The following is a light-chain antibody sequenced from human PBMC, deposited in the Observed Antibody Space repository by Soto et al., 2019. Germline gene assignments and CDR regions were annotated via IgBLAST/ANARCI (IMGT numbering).Light chain of an antibody. CDR1: SGSIASNY. Sequence: NFMLTQPHSVSESPGKTVTISCTGSSGSIASNYVQWYQQRPGSAPTTVIYKDDQRPSGVPDRFSGSIDSSSNSASLTISGLNTEDGADYYCQSYDSSNHVVFGGGTKVTVL. J-gene: IGLJ2*01. V-gene: IGLV6-57*02. CDR2: KDD. CDR3: QSYDSSNHVV.